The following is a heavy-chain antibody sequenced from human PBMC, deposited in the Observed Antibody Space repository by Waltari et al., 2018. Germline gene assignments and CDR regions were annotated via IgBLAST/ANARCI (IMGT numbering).Heavy chain of an antibody. V-gene: IGHV3-48*03. CDR1: GFTFSSYE. D-gene: IGHD4-4*01. CDR3: ARATVSGAFDI. J-gene: IGHJ3*02. CDR2: ISSSGSTI. Sequence: EVQLVESGGGLVQPGGSLRLSCAASGFTFSSYEMNWVRQAPGKGLEWVSYISSSGSTIYYADSVKGRYTISRDNAKNSLYLQMNSLRAEDTAVYYCARATVSGAFDIWGQGTMVTVSS.